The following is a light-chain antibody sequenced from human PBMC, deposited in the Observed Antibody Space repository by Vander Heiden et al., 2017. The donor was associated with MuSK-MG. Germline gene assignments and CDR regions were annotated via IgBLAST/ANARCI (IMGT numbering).Light chain of an antibody. Sequence: DIQMTQSPPSLSASVGDRVTITCQASQDIRNYLNWYLQKPGKAPKLLIYDASNLETGVPSRFTGSGSGTDFTFTISSLQPEDLATYYCLQEANLAQVFGQGTKLEIK. J-gene: IGKJ2*01. CDR1: QDIRNY. CDR2: DAS. CDR3: LQEANLAQV. V-gene: IGKV1-33*01.